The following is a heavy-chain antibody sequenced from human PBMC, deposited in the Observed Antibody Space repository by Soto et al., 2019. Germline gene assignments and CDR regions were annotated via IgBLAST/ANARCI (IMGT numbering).Heavy chain of an antibody. Sequence: EVQLVESGGGVVQPGGSLRLSCAASGFSFSDYEMNWVRQAPGKGLEWVSYSSRSGSTIEYADSVTGRFTISRDYAKTSLYLQMNSLRVEDTAVYYCAIGYYSKKFDYWGEGALGSVSS. CDR3: AIGYYSKKFDY. CDR1: GFSFSDYE. D-gene: IGHD3-22*01. V-gene: IGHV3-48*03. J-gene: IGHJ4*02. CDR2: SSRSGSTI.